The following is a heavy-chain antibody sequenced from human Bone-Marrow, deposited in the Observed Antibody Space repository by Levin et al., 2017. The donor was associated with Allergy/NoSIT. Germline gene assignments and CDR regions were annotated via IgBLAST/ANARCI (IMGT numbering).Heavy chain of an antibody. CDR1: GFSFRNYA. V-gene: IGHV3-23*01. Sequence: ASGFSFRNYAMSWVRQSPGKGLEWVSAITGSGDNTYYADSVRGRFTISRDNSNNTLYLQMNGLRAEDTAIYYCAKDGYDFWSEYYNYWGQGTLVTVSS. D-gene: IGHD3-3*01. CDR2: ITGSGDNT. J-gene: IGHJ4*02. CDR3: AKDGYDFWSEYYNY.